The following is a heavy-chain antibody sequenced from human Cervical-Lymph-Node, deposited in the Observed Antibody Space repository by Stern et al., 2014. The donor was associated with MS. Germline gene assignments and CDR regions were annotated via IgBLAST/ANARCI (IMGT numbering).Heavy chain of an antibody. CDR1: SERIRGYA. Sequence: LGPAGGDPVKPGGVLGPSRGSPSERIRGYALDWGPPAPGEGGGGVSSITGLGHHIYYTDSVKGRFTISRDNAKKSLHLQMNSLRAEDTAVYYCVTERIEVGTPYFDNWGQGTLVTVSS. V-gene: IGHV3-21*02. CDR2: ITGLGHHI. J-gene: IGHJ4*02. D-gene: IGHD3-22*01. CDR3: VTERIEVGTPYFDN.